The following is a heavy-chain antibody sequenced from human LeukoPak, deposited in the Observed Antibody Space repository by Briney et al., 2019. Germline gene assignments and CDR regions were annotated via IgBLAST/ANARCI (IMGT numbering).Heavy chain of an antibody. V-gene: IGHV3-30*01. CDR1: GFTFSTYV. J-gene: IGHJ6*02. D-gene: IGHD6-19*01. Sequence: GGTLRLSCAASGFTFSTYVMHWVRQAPGKGLQWVAVILYDGSNKYYADSVKGRFIISRDNSKNTLYLQMNSLTAEDTGVYYCARVVAGSVYNCGMDVWGQGTTVTASS. CDR2: ILYDGSNK. CDR3: ARVVAGSVYNCGMDV.